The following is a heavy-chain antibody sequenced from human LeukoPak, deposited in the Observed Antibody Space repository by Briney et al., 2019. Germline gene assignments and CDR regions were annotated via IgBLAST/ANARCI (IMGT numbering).Heavy chain of an antibody. CDR2: VFHSGGT. D-gene: IGHD4-23*01. J-gene: IGHJ6*03. CDR1: SGSVTGYF. CDR3: ARDSPGVRTVVTQKYYYYYYMDV. V-gene: IGHV4-59*02. Sequence: PSEALSLNCTVSSGSVTGYFWSWIRQPPGKGLEWIGYVFHSGGTLYNPSLQSRVTISVDTSKTQFSLKLSSVTAADTAVYYCARDSPGVRTVVTQKYYYYYYMDVWGKGTTVTVSS.